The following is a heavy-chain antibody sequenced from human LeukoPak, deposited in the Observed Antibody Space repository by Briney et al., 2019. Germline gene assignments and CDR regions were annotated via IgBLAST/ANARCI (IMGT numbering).Heavy chain of an antibody. Sequence: PSETLSLTCGVYGGAFSAYYWGWIRQPPGKGLEWIGSIYYSGSTYYNPSLKSRVTISVDTSKNQFSLKLSSVTAADTAVYYCARDPVVGATTDYYGMDVWGQGTTVTVSS. CDR1: GGAFSAYY. V-gene: IGHV4-34*09. CDR2: IYYSGST. J-gene: IGHJ6*02. D-gene: IGHD1-26*01. CDR3: ARDPVVGATTDYYGMDV.